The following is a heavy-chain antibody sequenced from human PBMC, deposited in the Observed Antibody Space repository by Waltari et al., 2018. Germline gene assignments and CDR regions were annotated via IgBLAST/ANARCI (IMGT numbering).Heavy chain of an antibody. Sequence: QVQLQESGPGLVKPSETLSLTCAVSGYSISSGYYWGWIRQPPGKGLEWIGSIYHSGSTYYNPSLKRRVTISVDTSKNQFSRKLSSVTAADTAVYYCAGLLRFLEWRVFDYWGQGTLVTVSS. J-gene: IGHJ4*02. CDR2: IYHSGST. V-gene: IGHV4-38-2*01. CDR3: AGLLRFLEWRVFDY. CDR1: GYSISSGYY. D-gene: IGHD3-3*01.